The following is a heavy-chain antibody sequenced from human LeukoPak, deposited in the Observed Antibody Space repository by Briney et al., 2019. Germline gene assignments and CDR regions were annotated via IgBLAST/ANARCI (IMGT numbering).Heavy chain of an antibody. D-gene: IGHD3-22*01. CDR1: EFTFSDYN. CDR3: ATTLGVYYYFDY. Sequence: PGGSLRLSCAASEFTFSDYNMHWVRQAPGKGLEWVSYISSSSSYRYYADSVKGRFTISRDNSKNTVYLQMNSLRGEDTAVYYCATTLGVYYYFDYWGQGTLVTVSS. V-gene: IGHV3-21*03. J-gene: IGHJ4*02. CDR2: ISSSSSYR.